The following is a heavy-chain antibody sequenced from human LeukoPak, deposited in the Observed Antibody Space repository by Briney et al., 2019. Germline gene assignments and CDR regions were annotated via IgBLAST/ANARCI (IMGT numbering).Heavy chain of an antibody. CDR3: ASSVSSGWYLF. D-gene: IGHD6-19*01. V-gene: IGHV4-59*08. J-gene: IGHJ4*02. CDR1: GGSISSYY. CDR2: TSYSGST. Sequence: SETLSLTCIVSGGSISSYYWSWLRQPPGKGLEWIGYTSYSGSTNYNPSLKSRVTISVDMSQKQVSLKLGTVTAADTAVYHCASSVSSGWYLFWGQGTLVTVSS.